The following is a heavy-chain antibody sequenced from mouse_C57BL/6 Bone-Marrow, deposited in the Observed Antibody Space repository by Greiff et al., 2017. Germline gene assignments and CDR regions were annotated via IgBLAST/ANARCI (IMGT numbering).Heavy chain of an antibody. CDR1: GYAFSGSW. Sequence: VQLQESGPELVKPGASVKISCKASGYAFSGSWMNWVKQRPGKGLEWIGRIYPGDGDTNYNGKFKGKATLTADKSSSTAYMQLSSLTSEDSAVYFCARYFDYWGQGTTLTVSS. J-gene: IGHJ2*01. V-gene: IGHV1-82*01. CDR3: ARYFDY. CDR2: IYPGDGDT.